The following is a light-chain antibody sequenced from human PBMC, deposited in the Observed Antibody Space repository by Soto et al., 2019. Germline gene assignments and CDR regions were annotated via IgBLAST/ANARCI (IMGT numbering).Light chain of an antibody. CDR3: SSYISSSTLVV. J-gene: IGLJ1*01. Sequence: QSALTQPASVSGSPGQSITISCTGTSSDFGGYNYVSWYQQHPGKAPKLMIYDVSNRPSGVSNRFSGSKSGNTASLTISGLQAEDEADYYCSSYISSSTLVVFGTGTKVTVL. CDR2: DVS. V-gene: IGLV2-14*01. CDR1: SSDFGGYNY.